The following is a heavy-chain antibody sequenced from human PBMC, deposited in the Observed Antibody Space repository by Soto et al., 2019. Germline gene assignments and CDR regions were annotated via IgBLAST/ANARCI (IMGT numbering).Heavy chain of an antibody. CDR1: GGSISSGGYY. V-gene: IGHV4-31*03. J-gene: IGHJ5*02. CDR3: ARDETNNWFDP. CDR2: IYYSGST. Sequence: SETLSLTSTVSGGSISSGGYYWSWIRQHPGKGLEWIGYIYYSGSTYYNPSLKSRVTISVDTSKNQFSLKLSSVTAADTAVYYCARDETNNWFDPWGQGTLVTVSS.